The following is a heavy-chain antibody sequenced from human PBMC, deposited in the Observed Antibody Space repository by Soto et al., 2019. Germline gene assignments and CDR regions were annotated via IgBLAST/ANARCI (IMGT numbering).Heavy chain of an antibody. CDR3: ARVIAARPWYYGMDV. D-gene: IGHD6-6*01. Sequence: GESLKISCKGSGYSFTSYWIGWVRQMPGKGLEWMGIFYPSDSDTRYSPSFQGQVTFSADKSISTAYLQWSSLKASDTAMYYCARVIAARPWYYGMDVWGQGTTVTVSS. CDR1: GYSFTSYW. CDR2: FYPSDSDT. V-gene: IGHV5-51*01. J-gene: IGHJ6*02.